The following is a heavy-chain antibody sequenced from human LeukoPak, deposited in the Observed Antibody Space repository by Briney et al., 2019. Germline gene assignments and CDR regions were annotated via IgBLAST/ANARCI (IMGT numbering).Heavy chain of an antibody. CDR3: ARGHYEMDV. CDR1: GFPFIDYY. CDR2: ITIGVGAT. Sequence: GSLRLSCAASGFPFIDYYMTWIRQSPQKGLEWISHITIGVGATYYADSVKGRFTISRDNAKNSLYLQMNSLRAEDTAVYYCARGHYEMDVWGQGTTVTVSS. V-gene: IGHV3-11*01. J-gene: IGHJ6*02.